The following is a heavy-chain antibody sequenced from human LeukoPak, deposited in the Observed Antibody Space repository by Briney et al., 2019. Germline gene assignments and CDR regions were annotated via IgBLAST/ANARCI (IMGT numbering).Heavy chain of an antibody. CDR3: ARPAGYCSGGSCRTGDAFDI. J-gene: IGHJ4*02. Sequence: GESLKISCKGSGYSFTSYWIGWVRQMPGKGLEWMGIIYPGDSDTRYSPSFQGQVTISADKSISTAYLQWSSLKVSDTAMYYCARPAGYCSGGSCRTGDAFDIWGQGTLVTVSS. D-gene: IGHD2-15*01. CDR1: GYSFTSYW. CDR2: IYPGDSDT. V-gene: IGHV5-51*01.